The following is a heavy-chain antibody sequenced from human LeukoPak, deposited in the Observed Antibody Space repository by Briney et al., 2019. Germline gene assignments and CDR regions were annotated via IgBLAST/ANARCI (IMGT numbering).Heavy chain of an antibody. Sequence: RRASVKVSCKASGYTFTSYDINWVRQATGQGLEWMEWMNPNSGNTGYAQKFQGRVTMTRNTSISTAYMELSSLRSEDTAVYYCARGKKTMVRGVLYYFDYWGQGTLVTVSS. CDR1: GYTFTSYD. CDR2: MNPNSGNT. D-gene: IGHD3-10*01. J-gene: IGHJ4*02. V-gene: IGHV1-8*01. CDR3: ARGKKTMVRGVLYYFDY.